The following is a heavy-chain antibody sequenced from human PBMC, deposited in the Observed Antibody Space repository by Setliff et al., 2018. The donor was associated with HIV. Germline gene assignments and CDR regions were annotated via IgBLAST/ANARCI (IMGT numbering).Heavy chain of an antibody. Sequence: PSETLSLTCTVSGGSIISSSYFWGWIRQPPGKGLEWIGSIYYSGSAYYNSSLRSQLTISVDTSKNQFSLKLSSVTAADTAVYYCARGGGYDRSGYYPFDYWGQGTPVTVSS. CDR3: ARGGGYDRSGYYPFDY. V-gene: IGHV4-39*01. J-gene: IGHJ4*02. CDR1: GGSIISSSYF. CDR2: IYYSGSA. D-gene: IGHD3-22*01.